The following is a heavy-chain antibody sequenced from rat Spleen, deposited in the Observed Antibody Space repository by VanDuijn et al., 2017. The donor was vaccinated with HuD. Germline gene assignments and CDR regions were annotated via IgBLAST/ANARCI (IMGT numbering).Heavy chain of an antibody. CDR2: LWGDGST. CDR3: TRDHMMVVIRD. CDR1: GFSLTDYS. V-gene: IGHV2-19*01. D-gene: IGHD1-12*02. J-gene: IGHJ2*01. Sequence: QVQLKESGPGLVQPSQTLSLTCTVSGFSLTDYSVHWVRQPPGKGLEWMGGLWGDGSTDYNSALKSRLSISRDTSKSQVFLKMNSLQTDDTGTYYCTRDHMMVVIRDWGQGVMVTVSS.